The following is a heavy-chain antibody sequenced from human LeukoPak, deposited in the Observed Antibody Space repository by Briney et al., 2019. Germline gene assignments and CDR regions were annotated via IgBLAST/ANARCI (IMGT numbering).Heavy chain of an antibody. CDR3: ARHLFGSGYYPDY. Sequence: SETLSLTCAVSGGSISSNSYYWGWIRQPPGKGLEWIGTIYYSGSTYYNPSLKSRVTISVDTSKNQFSLKLTSVTATDTAVYYCARHLFGSGYYPDYWGQGTLVTVSS. CDR1: GGSISSNSYY. V-gene: IGHV4-39*01. CDR2: IYYSGST. D-gene: IGHD3-22*01. J-gene: IGHJ4*02.